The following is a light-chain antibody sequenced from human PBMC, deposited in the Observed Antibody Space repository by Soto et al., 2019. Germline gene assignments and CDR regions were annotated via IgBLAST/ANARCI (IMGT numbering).Light chain of an antibody. CDR2: KAS. Sequence: DLQMTQSPSTLSASVGDRVTITCRASQSISGWLAWYQQKPGKAPKLLIYKASSLESGVPSRFSGSGSGTEFTLTISSLQPDDFATYYCQQYNSYSPDSFGQGTKLEIK. CDR1: QSISGW. J-gene: IGKJ2*01. V-gene: IGKV1-5*03. CDR3: QQYNSYSPDS.